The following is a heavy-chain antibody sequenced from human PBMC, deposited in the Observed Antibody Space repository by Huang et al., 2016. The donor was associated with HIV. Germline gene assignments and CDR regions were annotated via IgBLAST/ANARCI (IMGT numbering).Heavy chain of an antibody. J-gene: IGHJ3*01. CDR3: ARDLTGTRAAAAGIRGDAFDV. Sequence: QVQLVQSGAEVKKPGSSVKVSCKASGGTFGSYDISWVRQAPGQGLEWMGGIIPILDTVNYAQKFQGRVRITADASTSTAYMELTSLRSEDTAVYYCARDLTGTRAAAAGIRGDAFDVWGQGTLVTVSS. CDR1: GGTFGSYD. D-gene: IGHD6-13*01. CDR2: IIPILDTV. V-gene: IGHV1-69*13.